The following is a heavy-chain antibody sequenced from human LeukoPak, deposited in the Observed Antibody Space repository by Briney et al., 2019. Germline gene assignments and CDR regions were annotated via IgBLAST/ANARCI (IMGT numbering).Heavy chain of an antibody. V-gene: IGHV1-2*02. Sequence: ASVKVSCKASGYTFSAYYMHWVRQAPGQRLEWMGWINPNNDGTNYAQKFYGRVTMTWDTSISTAYMELNRLKSDDTAVYYCARAHVDIVVTIKFDSWGQGTLVTVSS. CDR3: ARAHVDIVVTIKFDS. CDR2: INPNNDGT. J-gene: IGHJ4*02. CDR1: GYTFSAYY. D-gene: IGHD5-12*01.